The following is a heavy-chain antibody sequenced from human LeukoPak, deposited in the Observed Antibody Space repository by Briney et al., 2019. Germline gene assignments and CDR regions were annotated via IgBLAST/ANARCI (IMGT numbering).Heavy chain of an antibody. V-gene: IGHV4-34*01. J-gene: IGHJ4*02. CDR3: ARRGDTMVRVIDC. CDR1: GGSFSGYY. Sequence: SETLSLTCAVYGGSFSGYYWSWIRQPPGKGLEWIGEINHSGSTNYNSSLKSRVTISVDTSKSQFSLNLSSVTAADTAVYYCARRGDTMVRVIDCWGQGTLVTVSS. D-gene: IGHD3-10*01. CDR2: INHSGST.